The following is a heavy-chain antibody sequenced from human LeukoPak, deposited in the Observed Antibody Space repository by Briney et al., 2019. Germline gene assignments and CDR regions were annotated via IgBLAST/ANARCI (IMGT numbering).Heavy chain of an antibody. CDR3: ARGYFYDILTGYEHNNWFDP. CDR2: IYYSGST. Sequence: PSETLSLTCTVSGGSISSSSYYWGWIRQPPGKGLEWIGSIYYSGSTYYNPSLKSRVTISVDTSKNQFSLKLSSVTAADTAVYYCARGYFYDILTGYEHNNWFDPWGQGTLVTVSS. J-gene: IGHJ5*02. CDR1: GGSISSSSYY. V-gene: IGHV4-39*07. D-gene: IGHD3-9*01.